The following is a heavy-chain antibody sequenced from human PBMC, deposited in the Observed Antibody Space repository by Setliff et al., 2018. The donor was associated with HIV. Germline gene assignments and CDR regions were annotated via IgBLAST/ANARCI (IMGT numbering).Heavy chain of an antibody. D-gene: IGHD3-10*01. J-gene: IGHJ3*02. CDR1: GGSFSGYY. V-gene: IGHV4-34*01. Sequence: SETLSLTCAVYGGSFSGYYWSWIRQPPGKGLEWIGEINHSGSTNYNPSLKSRVTISVDTSKNQFSLKLSSVTAADTAVFYCARVEALTYYYGSGSYFISDAFDIWGQGTMVTVSS. CDR2: INHSGST. CDR3: ARVEALTYYYGSGSYFISDAFDI.